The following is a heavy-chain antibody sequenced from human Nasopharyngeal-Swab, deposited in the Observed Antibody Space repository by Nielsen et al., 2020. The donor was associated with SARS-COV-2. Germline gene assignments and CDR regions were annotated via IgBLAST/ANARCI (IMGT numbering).Heavy chain of an antibody. CDR3: ARGSPRSGMDV. CDR1: GGSFSGYY. Sequence: SETLSLTCAVYGGSFSGYYWSWIRQPPGKGLEWIGEINHSGSTNYNPSLKSRVTTSVDTSKNQFSLKLSSVTAADTAVYYCARGSPRSGMDVWGQGTTVTVSS. J-gene: IGHJ6*02. V-gene: IGHV4-34*01. CDR2: INHSGST.